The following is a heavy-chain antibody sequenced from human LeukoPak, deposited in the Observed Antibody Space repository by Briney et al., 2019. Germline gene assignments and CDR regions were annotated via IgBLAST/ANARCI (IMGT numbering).Heavy chain of an antibody. V-gene: IGHV3-11*01. CDR2: ITGSGTSV. CDR1: GFTYSDYY. CDR3: TRDPEYSGI. Sequence: GGSLRLSCAASGFTYSDYYITWIRQPPGRGLEWIAYITGSGTSVYYADAVKGRFSVSRDNAANSVFLQMDSLRVEDSAVYFCTRDPEYSGIWGQGTLVTVSS. D-gene: IGHD6-19*01. J-gene: IGHJ4*02.